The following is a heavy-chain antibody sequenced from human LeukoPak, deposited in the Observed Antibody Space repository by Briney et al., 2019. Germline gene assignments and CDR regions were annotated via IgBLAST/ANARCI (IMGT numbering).Heavy chain of an antibody. V-gene: IGHV1-18*01. CDR3: VRDPATVTIGSCFDS. CDR2: ISGYNGKT. CDR1: GYTFTSFG. D-gene: IGHD4-17*01. Sequence: GASVKVSCKSSGYTFTSFGISWVRQAPDQGLEWMAWISGYNGKTNYAQKFQGRVTLTTDTPTNTAYMELTGLRPDDTAVYYCVRDPATVTIGSCFDSWGQGTLVTVSS. J-gene: IGHJ4*02.